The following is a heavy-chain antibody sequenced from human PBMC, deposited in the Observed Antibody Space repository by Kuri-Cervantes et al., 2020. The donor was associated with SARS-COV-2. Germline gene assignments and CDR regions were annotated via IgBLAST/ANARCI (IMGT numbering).Heavy chain of an antibody. CDR1: GFSVSGKF. V-gene: IGHV3-53*01. CDR2: VYLDGRT. Sequence: GGSLRLSCAASGFSVSGKFISWLRQAPGKGLEWVSIVYLDGRTDYADSVKGRFTISRDNSKNTVYLQLNSLRVEDTAVYYCARDRGDAFDIWGQGTMVTVSS. J-gene: IGHJ3*02. CDR3: ARDRGDAFDI.